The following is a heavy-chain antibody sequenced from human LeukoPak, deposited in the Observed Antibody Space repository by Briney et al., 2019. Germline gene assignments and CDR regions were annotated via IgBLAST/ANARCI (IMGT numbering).Heavy chain of an antibody. CDR1: SYSISSGYY. J-gene: IGHJ4*02. D-gene: IGHD3-9*01. Sequence: PSETLSLTCAVSSYSISSGYYWGWIRQPPGKGLEWIGSIYHSGSTYYNPSLKSRVTISVDTSKNQFSLKLSSVTAADTAVYYCARDGVTYDILTGFFDYWGQGTLVTVSS. V-gene: IGHV4-38-2*02. CDR3: ARDGVTYDILTGFFDY. CDR2: IYHSGST.